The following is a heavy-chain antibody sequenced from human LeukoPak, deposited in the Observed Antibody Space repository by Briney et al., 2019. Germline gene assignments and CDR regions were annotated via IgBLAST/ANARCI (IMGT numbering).Heavy chain of an antibody. CDR3: ARGSADGDYLFY. CDR2: ISGSGGST. Sequence: PGGSLRLSCAASGFTFSSYGMSWVRQAPGKGLEWVSAISGSGGSTYYADSVKGRFTISRDNSKNTLYLQMNSLRAEDTAVYYCARGSADGDYLFYWGQGTLVTVSS. V-gene: IGHV3-23*01. J-gene: IGHJ4*02. D-gene: IGHD4-17*01. CDR1: GFTFSSYG.